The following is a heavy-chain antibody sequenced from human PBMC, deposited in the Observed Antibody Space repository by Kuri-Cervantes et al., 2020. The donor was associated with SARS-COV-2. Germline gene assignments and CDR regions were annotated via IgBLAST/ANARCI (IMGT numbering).Heavy chain of an antibody. CDR1: GRSFNTYY. D-gene: IGHD1-1*01. CDR3: ARGPGDNGYYYMDV. CDR2: ITHRGDT. Sequence: GSLRLSCAVYGRSFNTYYWAWIRQPPGKGLERIGEITHRGDTIYNMSLKSRVTISVDTSTKQFSLDLRSVTAAATAIYYCARGPGDNGYYYMDVWCNGTTVTVSS. V-gene: IGHV4-34*01. J-gene: IGHJ6*03.